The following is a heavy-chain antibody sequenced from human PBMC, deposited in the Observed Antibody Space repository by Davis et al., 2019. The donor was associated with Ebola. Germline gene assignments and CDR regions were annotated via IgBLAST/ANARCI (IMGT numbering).Heavy chain of an antibody. CDR3: ARDYSTYYYDSSGLNPS. Sequence: GESLKISCAASGFTFIRYSMNWVRQAPGKGLEWVSVIYSGGSTYYADSVKGRFTISRDNSKNTLYLQMNSLRAEDTAVYYCARDYSTYYYDSSGLNPSWGQGTLVTVSS. V-gene: IGHV3-53*01. J-gene: IGHJ5*02. CDR1: GFTFIRYS. D-gene: IGHD3-22*01. CDR2: IYSGGST.